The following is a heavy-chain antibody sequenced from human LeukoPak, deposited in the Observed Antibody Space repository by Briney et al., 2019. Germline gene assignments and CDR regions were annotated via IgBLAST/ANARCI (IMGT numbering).Heavy chain of an antibody. Sequence: SETLSLTCAVYGGSFSGYYWSWIRQPPGKGLEWIGEINHSGSTNYNPSHKSRVTISVDTSKNQFSLKLSSVTAADTAVYYCARGPGYDFWSGYLPQYFDYWGQGTLVTVSS. CDR3: ARGPGYDFWSGYLPQYFDY. D-gene: IGHD3-3*01. J-gene: IGHJ4*02. CDR1: GGSFSGYY. V-gene: IGHV4-34*01. CDR2: INHSGST.